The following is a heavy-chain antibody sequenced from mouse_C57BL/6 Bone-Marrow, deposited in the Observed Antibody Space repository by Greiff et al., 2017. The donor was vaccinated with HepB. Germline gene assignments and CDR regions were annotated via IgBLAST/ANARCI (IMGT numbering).Heavy chain of an antibody. CDR3: ARDAAVVAEDWYFDV. CDR1: GFTFSDFY. J-gene: IGHJ1*03. D-gene: IGHD1-1*01. V-gene: IGHV7-1*01. Sequence: EVMLVESGGGLVQSGRSLRLSCATSGFTFSDFYMEWVRQAPGKGLEWIAASRNKANDYTTEYSASVKGRFIVSRDTSQSILYLQMNALRAEDTAIYYCARDAAVVAEDWYFDVWGTGTTVTVSS. CDR2: SRNKANDYTT.